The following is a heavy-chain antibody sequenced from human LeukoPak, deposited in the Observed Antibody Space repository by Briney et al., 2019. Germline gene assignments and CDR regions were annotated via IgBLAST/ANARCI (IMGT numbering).Heavy chain of an antibody. CDR1: GYTFIAYH. D-gene: IGHD3-22*01. CDR3: ARDPADSSGYSDAFDI. Sequence: ASVKVSCKASGYTFIAYHMHWVRQAPGQGLEWMGIINPSGGSTSYAQKFQGRVTMTRDTSTSTVYMELSSLRSEDTAVYYCARDPADSSGYSDAFDIWGQGTMVTVSS. CDR2: INPSGGST. J-gene: IGHJ3*02. V-gene: IGHV1-46*01.